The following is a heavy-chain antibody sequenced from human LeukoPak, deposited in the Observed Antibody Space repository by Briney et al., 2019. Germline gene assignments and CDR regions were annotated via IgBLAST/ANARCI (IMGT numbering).Heavy chain of an antibody. V-gene: IGHV3-48*03. CDR3: ARDLSSGKY. D-gene: IGHD3-22*01. J-gene: IGHJ4*02. Sequence: PGGSLRLSCAASGFTFSSYEMNWVRQAPGKGLEWVSYISTSGTTIYYAESVKGRFTISRDNAKNSLSLQMNSLRAEDTAVYYCARDLSSGKYWGQGTLVTVSS. CDR2: ISTSGTTI. CDR1: GFTFSSYE.